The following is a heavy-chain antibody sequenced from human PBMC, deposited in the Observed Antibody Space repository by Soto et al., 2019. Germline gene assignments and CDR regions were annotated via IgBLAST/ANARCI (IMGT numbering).Heavy chain of an antibody. J-gene: IGHJ6*02. CDR3: VRVDRGSSLFYYYCGMDV. Sequence: PGGSLRLSCAASGFTFSSYGMHWVRQAPGKGLEWVAVIWYDGSSKYYADSVKGRFTISRDNSKNTLYLQMDSLRAEVTALYYCVRVDRGSSLFYYYCGMDVWGQGPMVTVSS. CDR1: GFTFSSYG. CDR2: IWYDGSSK. D-gene: IGHD6-6*01. V-gene: IGHV3-33*01.